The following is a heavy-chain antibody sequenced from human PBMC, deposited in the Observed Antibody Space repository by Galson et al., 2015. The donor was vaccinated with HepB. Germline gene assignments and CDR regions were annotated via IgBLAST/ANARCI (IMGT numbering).Heavy chain of an antibody. CDR3: ARDLSMGLGYYGMDV. V-gene: IGHV1-18*01. CDR2: ISAYNGNT. D-gene: IGHD2/OR15-2a*01. Sequence: SVKVSCKASGYTFTSYGISWVRQAPGQGPEWMGWISAYNGNTNYAQKYQGRVTMTTDTSTSTAYMELRSLRSDDTAVYYCARDLSMGLGYYGMDVWGQGTAVTVSS. J-gene: IGHJ6*02. CDR1: GYTFTSYG.